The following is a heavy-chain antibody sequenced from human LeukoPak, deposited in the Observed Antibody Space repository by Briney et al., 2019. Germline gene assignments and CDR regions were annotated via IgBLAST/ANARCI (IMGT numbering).Heavy chain of an antibody. CDR3: AKRGRDGYNSPIDY. V-gene: IGHV3-23*01. D-gene: IGHD5-24*01. Sequence: GGSLRLSCAASGFTFSGYAMTWVRQAPGKGLEWVSDINGGGYSTYYADSVKGRFTISRDNSKNTLYLQMNSLRAEDTAVYYCAKRGRDGYNSPIDYWGQGILVTVSS. CDR1: GFTFSGYA. J-gene: IGHJ4*02. CDR2: INGGGYST.